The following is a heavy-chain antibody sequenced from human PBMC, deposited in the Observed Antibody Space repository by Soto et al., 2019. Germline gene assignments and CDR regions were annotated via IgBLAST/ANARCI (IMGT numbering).Heavy chain of an antibody. D-gene: IGHD6-6*01. J-gene: IGHJ2*01. CDR3: ASGYSSSYHRDWYFDL. V-gene: IGHV1-69*02. Sequence: QVQLVQSGAAVKKPGSSVKVSCKASGGTFSSYTISWVRQAPGQGLEWMGRIIPILGIANYAQKFQGRVTIPADKSTSTAYMELSSLRSEDTAVYYCASGYSSSYHRDWYFDLWGRGTLVTVSS. CDR2: IIPILGIA. CDR1: GGTFSSYT.